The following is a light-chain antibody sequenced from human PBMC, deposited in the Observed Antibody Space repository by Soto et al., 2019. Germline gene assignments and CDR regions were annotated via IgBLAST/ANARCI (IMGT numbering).Light chain of an antibody. CDR2: EVS. J-gene: IGLJ3*02. V-gene: IGLV2-14*02. CDR3: SSLTRSDTWV. Sequence: QSVLTQPASVSGSPGQSITISCTGGSSDVGSYNRVSWYRQHPGKAPQLIIYEVSNRPSGVSNRFSGSKAGNAASLTISGLQAQDEADYFCSSLTRSDTWVIGGGTKVTVL. CDR1: SSDVGSYNR.